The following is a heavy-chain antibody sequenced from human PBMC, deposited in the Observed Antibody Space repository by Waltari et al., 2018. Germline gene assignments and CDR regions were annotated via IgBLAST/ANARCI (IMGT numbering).Heavy chain of an antibody. CDR1: GGSFSGYY. V-gene: IGHV4-34*01. D-gene: IGHD1-26*01. J-gene: IGHJ4*02. Sequence: QVQLQQWGAGLLMPSETLSLTCAVYGGSFSGYYWSWIRQPPGKGLEWIGESSHSGSTSYSPSLKSRVTISVDTSKNQFSLKLTSVTAADTGVYYCARGAVGARLATWGQGTLVTVSS. CDR3: ARGAVGARLAT. CDR2: SSHSGST.